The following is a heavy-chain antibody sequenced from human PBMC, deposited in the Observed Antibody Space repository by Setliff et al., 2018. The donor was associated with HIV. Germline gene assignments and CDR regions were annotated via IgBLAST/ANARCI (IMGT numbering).Heavy chain of an antibody. J-gene: IGHJ4*02. Sequence: ETLSLTCAVSGYSVSSGYYWGWIRQPPGKGLEWIGSFYHSGSTFYNPSLKSRVTISLDTSKNQFSLKLRSVTAADTAVYYCVSGPLSGYGYYFDYWGQGALVTSPQ. D-gene: IGHD3-3*01. CDR3: VSGPLSGYGYYFDY. CDR1: GYSVSSGYY. V-gene: IGHV4-38-2*01. CDR2: FYHSGST.